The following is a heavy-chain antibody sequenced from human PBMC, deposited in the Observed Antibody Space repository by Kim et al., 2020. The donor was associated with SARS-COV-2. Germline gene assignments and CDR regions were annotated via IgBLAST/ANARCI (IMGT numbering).Heavy chain of an antibody. Sequence: ASVKVSCKASGYTFTSYDINWVRQATGQGLEWMVWMNPNSGNTGYAQKFQGRVTMTRNTSNSTAYMELSSLRSEATAGHYCARGARGSTMIVVVPLYYYYMDVWGKGTTITVSS. CDR1: GYTFTSYD. CDR2: MNPNSGNT. V-gene: IGHV1-8*01. CDR3: ARGARGSTMIVVVPLYYYYMDV. J-gene: IGHJ6*03. D-gene: IGHD3-22*01.